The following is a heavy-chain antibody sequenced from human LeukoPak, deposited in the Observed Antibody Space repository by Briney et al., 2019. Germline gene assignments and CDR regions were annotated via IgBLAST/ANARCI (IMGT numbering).Heavy chain of an antibody. D-gene: IGHD3-16*02. J-gene: IGHJ4*02. V-gene: IGHV1-18*01. CDR3: ARDYDYVWGSYSYTALIDY. CDR1: GYTFTSYG. CDR2: ISAYNGNT. Sequence: ASVKVSCKASGYTFTSYGISWVRQAPGQGLEWMGWISAYNGNTNYAQKLQGRVTMTTDTSTSTAYMELRSLRSDDTAVYYCARDYDYVWGSYSYTALIDYWGQGTLVTVSS.